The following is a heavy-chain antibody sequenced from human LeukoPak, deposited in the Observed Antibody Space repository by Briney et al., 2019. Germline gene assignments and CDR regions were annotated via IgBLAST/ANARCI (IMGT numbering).Heavy chain of an antibody. J-gene: IGHJ6*02. CDR3: AKDQGGYYDILTGYYPPLYGMDV. Sequence: GASVKVSCKASGYTFTSYGISWVRQAPGQGLEWMGWISAYNGNTNYAQKLQGRVTMTTDTSTSTAYMELRSLRSDDTAVYYCAKDQGGYYDILTGYYPPLYGMDVWGQGTTATVSS. CDR1: GYTFTSYG. CDR2: ISAYNGNT. V-gene: IGHV1-18*01. D-gene: IGHD3-9*01.